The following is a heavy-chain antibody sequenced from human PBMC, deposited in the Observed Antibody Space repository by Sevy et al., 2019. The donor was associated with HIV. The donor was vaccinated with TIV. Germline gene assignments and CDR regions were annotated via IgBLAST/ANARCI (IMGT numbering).Heavy chain of an antibody. J-gene: IGHJ4*02. V-gene: IGHV3-21*01. D-gene: IGHD3-10*01. Sequence: GGSLRLSCAASGFTFSSYSMNWVRQAPGKGLEWVSSISSSSSYIYYADSVKGRFTISRDNAKNSLYLQMNSLRAEDTAVYYCARSPLWFGELTPFDYWGQGTLVTVSS. CDR2: ISSSSSYI. CDR1: GFTFSSYS. CDR3: ARSPLWFGELTPFDY.